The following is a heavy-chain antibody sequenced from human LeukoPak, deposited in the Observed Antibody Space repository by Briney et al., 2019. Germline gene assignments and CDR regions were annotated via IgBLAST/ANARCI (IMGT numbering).Heavy chain of an antibody. V-gene: IGHV1-18*01. CDR1: GYTFTKYG. Sequence: GASVKVSCKASGYTFTKYGLTWVRQAPGQGLEWMGWISTDNADTYYAQNYQGRVTMTIDTSTSTAYMELRSLRSDDTAVYYCVRDCASDCLIKGHYYFDLWGRGTLVTVSS. J-gene: IGHJ2*01. CDR2: ISTDNADT. CDR3: VRDCASDCLIKGHYYFDL. D-gene: IGHD2-21*02.